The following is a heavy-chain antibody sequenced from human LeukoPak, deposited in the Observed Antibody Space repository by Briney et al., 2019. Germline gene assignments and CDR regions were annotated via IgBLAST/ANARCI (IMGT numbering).Heavy chain of an antibody. D-gene: IGHD6-19*01. CDR1: GYTFTDYY. J-gene: IGHJ4*02. Sequence: ASVKISCKVSGYTFTDYYMHWVQQAPGKGLEWMGLVDPEDGETIYAEKFQGRVTIPADTSTDTAYIELSSLTSEDTAMYYCARMPLAVAGFGDSWGQGTLVTVSS. V-gene: IGHV1-69-2*01. CDR2: VDPEDGET. CDR3: ARMPLAVAGFGDS.